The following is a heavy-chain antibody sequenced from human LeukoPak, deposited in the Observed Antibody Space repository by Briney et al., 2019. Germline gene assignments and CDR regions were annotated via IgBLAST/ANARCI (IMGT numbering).Heavy chain of an antibody. CDR1: GFTFSNYW. V-gene: IGHV3-7*03. D-gene: IGHD6-13*01. Sequence: GGSLRLSCAASGFTFSNYWMTWVRQAPGKGLEWVANIKQDGSEKYYVDSVKGRFTISRDNAKNSLYLQMNSLRPEDTALYYCAKDTSAGYSNSWSDYWGQGTLVTVSS. J-gene: IGHJ4*02. CDR2: IKQDGSEK. CDR3: AKDTSAGYSNSWSDY.